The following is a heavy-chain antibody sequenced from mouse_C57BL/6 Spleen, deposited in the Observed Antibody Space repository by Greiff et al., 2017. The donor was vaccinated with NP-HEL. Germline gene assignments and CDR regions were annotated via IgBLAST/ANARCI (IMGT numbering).Heavy chain of an antibody. CDR1: GYTFTDHY. J-gene: IGHJ1*03. CDR3: ARDTTGRWYFEV. CDR2: INPNNGGT. V-gene: IGHV1-26*01. D-gene: IGHD2-12*01. Sequence: EVQLQQSGPELVKPGASVKISCKASGYTFTDHYMNWVKQSHGKSLEWIGDINPNNGGTSYNQKFKGKATLTVDKSSSTAYMELRSLTSEDSAVYYCARDTTGRWYFEVWGTGTTVTVSS.